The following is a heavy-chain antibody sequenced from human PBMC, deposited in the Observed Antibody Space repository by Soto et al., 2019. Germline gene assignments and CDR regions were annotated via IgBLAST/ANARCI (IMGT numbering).Heavy chain of an antibody. CDR2: IIPIFGTA. Sequence: QVQLVQSGAEVKKPGSSVKVSCKASGGTFSSYAISWVRQAPGQGLEWMGGIIPIFGTANYAQKFQGRVTSTADASTSPADMELSSLRSEDTAVYYCARDYSSSWYYWYFDLWGRGTLVTVSS. CDR1: GGTFSSYA. V-gene: IGHV1-69*12. J-gene: IGHJ2*01. D-gene: IGHD6-13*01. CDR3: ARDYSSSWYYWYFDL.